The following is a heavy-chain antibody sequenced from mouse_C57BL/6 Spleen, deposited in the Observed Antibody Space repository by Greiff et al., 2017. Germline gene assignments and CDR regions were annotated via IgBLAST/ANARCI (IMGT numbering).Heavy chain of an antibody. J-gene: IGHJ2*01. D-gene: IGHD4-1*02. CDR1: GFTFSSYA. Sequence: EVKLMESGGGLVQPGGSLKLSCAASGFTFSSYAMSWVRQTPEKRLEWVATISDGGSYTYYPDNVKGRFTISRDNAKNNLYLQMSHLKSEDTAMYYCARDDQLFYFDYWGQGTTLTVSS. CDR3: ARDDQLFYFDY. V-gene: IGHV5-4*01. CDR2: ISDGGSYT.